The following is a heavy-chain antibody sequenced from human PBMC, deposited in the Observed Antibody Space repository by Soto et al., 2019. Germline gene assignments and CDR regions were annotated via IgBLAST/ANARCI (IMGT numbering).Heavy chain of an antibody. J-gene: IGHJ4*02. D-gene: IGHD1-26*01. CDR2: IYYSGST. CDR3: ARLDSGSYSRY. CDR1: GGSISSYY. Sequence: QVQLQESGPGLVKPSETLSLTCTVSGGSISSYYWSWIRQPPGKGLEGIGYIYYSGSTNYNPSLKSRVTISVDTSQNQFSLKLSSVTAADTAVYYCARLDSGSYSRYWGQGTLVTVSS. V-gene: IGHV4-59*08.